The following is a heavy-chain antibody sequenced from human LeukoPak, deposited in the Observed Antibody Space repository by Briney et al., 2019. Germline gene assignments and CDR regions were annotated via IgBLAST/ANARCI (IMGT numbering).Heavy chain of an antibody. D-gene: IGHD6-19*01. Sequence: GGSLRLSCAASGFTVSSNYMSWVRQAPGKGLEWVSVIYSGGSTYYADSVKGRFTISRDNSKNTLYHQMNSLRAEDTAVYYCARVYKWLVLTFYYYYMDVWGKGTTVTVSS. J-gene: IGHJ6*03. CDR3: ARVYKWLVLTFYYYYMDV. CDR2: IYSGGST. CDR1: GFTVSSNY. V-gene: IGHV3-53*01.